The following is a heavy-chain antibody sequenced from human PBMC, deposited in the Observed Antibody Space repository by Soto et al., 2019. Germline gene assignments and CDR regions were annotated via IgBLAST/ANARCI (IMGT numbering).Heavy chain of an antibody. V-gene: IGHV3-30-3*01. Sequence: LRLSCAASGFTFSSYAMHWVRQAPGKGLEWVAVISYDGSNKYYADSVKGRFTISRDNSKNTLYLQMNSLRAEDTAVYYCARDKAPAIRGLNYFDYWGQGTLVTVSS. CDR3: ARDKAPAIRGLNYFDY. J-gene: IGHJ4*02. D-gene: IGHD6-25*01. CDR2: ISYDGSNK. CDR1: GFTFSSYA.